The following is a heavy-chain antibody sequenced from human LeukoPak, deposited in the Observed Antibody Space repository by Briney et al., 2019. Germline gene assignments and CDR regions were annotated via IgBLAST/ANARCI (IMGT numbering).Heavy chain of an antibody. Sequence: PGGSLRLSCAASGFTFSSYGMHWVRQAPGKGLEWMAFIRYDGSNKYYADSVKGRFTISRDNSKNTLYLQMNSLRVEDTAVYYCAGYGSGSLRRLLLVGNWFDPWGQGTLVTVSS. V-gene: IGHV3-30*02. J-gene: IGHJ5*02. CDR2: IRYDGSNK. CDR3: AGYGSGSLRRLLLVGNWFDP. CDR1: GFTFSSYG. D-gene: IGHD3-10*01.